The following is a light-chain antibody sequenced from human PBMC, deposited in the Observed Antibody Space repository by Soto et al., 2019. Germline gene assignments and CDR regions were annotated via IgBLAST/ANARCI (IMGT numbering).Light chain of an antibody. CDR2: AAS. J-gene: IGKJ2*01. Sequence: AIQMTQSPPSLSASVGDRVIITCRASQDIRVDVGWLQQRPGHAPNLLIYAASTLHTGAPSTFTGSGSGTDFPLPINDLQPEDVAPYFCLQDYVFPYTFGQGTK. CDR1: QDIRVD. V-gene: IGKV1-6*01. CDR3: LQDYVFPYT.